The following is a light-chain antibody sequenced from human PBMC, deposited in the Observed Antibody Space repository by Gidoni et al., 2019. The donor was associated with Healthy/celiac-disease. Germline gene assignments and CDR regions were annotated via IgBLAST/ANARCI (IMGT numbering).Light chain of an antibody. V-gene: IGKV1-5*01. CDR1: QSISSW. CDR2: DAS. CDR3: QQYNSYSRT. J-gene: IGKJ4*02. Sequence: DIQLTPSPSTLSASVGDRVTITCRASQSISSWLAWYQQKPGKAPKLLIYDASSLESGVPSRFSGSGSGTEFTLTISSLQPDDFATYYCQQYNSYSRTFGGGTKVEIK.